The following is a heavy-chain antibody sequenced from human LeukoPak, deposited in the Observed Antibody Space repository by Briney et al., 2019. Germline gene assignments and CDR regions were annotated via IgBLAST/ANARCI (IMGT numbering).Heavy chain of an antibody. J-gene: IGHJ3*02. CDR3: SRHTSHYSDSVGYYAFDI. Sequence: PSETLSLTCIVSGYSISSGYYRGWIRPSPGKGLEWIGNNLHSGSTHYNPSLNSRVTISVDTSKNQFSLELTSVTAADTAVYYCSRHTSHYSDSVGYYAFDIWGQGAMVTVSS. D-gene: IGHD3-22*01. V-gene: IGHV4-38-2*02. CDR1: GYSISSGYY. CDR2: NLHSGST.